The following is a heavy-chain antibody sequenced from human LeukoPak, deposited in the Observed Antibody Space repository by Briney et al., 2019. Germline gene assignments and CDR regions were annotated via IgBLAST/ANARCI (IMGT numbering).Heavy chain of an antibody. Sequence: GGSLRLSCAASGFTFSKYWLHWLRQAPGKGLVWVSRINPDDKSASYADSVKGRFTIARDDARKTLYLQMNSLRAEDTAVYYCARGRAAMGYFDYWGQGTLVTVSS. D-gene: IGHD2-2*01. CDR3: ARGRAAMGYFDY. CDR2: INPDDKSA. V-gene: IGHV3-74*01. CDR1: GFTFSKYW. J-gene: IGHJ4*02.